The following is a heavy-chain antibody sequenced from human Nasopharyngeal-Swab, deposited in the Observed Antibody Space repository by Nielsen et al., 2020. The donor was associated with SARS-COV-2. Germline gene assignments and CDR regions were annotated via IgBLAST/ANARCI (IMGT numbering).Heavy chain of an antibody. CDR3: ARGFLTGDHDWCFDL. Sequence: SETLSLTCAVYGGSFSGYYWSWIRQPPGKGLEWIGEINHSGSTNYNPSLKSRVTISVDTSKNQFSLKLSSVTAADTAVYYCARGFLTGDHDWCFDLWGRGTLVTVSS. CDR1: GGSFSGYY. J-gene: IGHJ2*01. D-gene: IGHD7-27*01. V-gene: IGHV4-34*01. CDR2: INHSGST.